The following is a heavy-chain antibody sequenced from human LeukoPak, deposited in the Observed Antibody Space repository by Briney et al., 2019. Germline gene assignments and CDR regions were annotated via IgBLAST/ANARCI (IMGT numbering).Heavy chain of an antibody. J-gene: IGHJ4*02. CDR1: GFTFSNAW. D-gene: IGHD4-17*01. CDR3: TVYYGDYDEYFDY. V-gene: IGHV3-15*07. Sequence: KAGGSLRLSCAASGFTFSNAWMNWVRQAPGKGLEWVGRIKSKTDGGTTDYAAHVKGRFTISRDDSKNTLYLQMNSLKTEDTAVYYCTVYYGDYDEYFDYWGQGTLVTVSS. CDR2: IKSKTDGGTT.